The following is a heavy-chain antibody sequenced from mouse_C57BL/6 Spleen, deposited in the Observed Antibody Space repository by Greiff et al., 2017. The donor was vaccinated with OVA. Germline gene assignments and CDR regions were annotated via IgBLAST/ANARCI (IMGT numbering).Heavy chain of an antibody. CDR1: GFSLTSYG. D-gene: IGHD1-1*01. CDR2: IWSGGST. J-gene: IGHJ4*01. V-gene: IGHV2-2*01. CDR3: ARKYGSSRYYAMDY. Sequence: QVQLQQSGPGLVQPSPRLSITCTVSGFSLTSYGVHWVRQSPGKGLEWLGVIWSGGSTDYNAAFISRLSISKDNSKSQVFFKMNSLQADDTAIYYCARKYGSSRYYAMDYWGQGTSVTVSS.